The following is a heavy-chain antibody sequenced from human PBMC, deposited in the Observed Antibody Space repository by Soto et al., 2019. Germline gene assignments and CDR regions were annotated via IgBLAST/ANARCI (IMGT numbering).Heavy chain of an antibody. CDR3: VSYCGGSYWLDP. CDR1: GFIVSNNY. Sequence: GVSLRLSCSASGFIVSNNYMSWVRQAPGKGLEWVSILYSGGTTYYADSVKGRFTFSRDNSENTVFLQMNNLRVEDTAGYYCVSYCGGSYWLDPWGKGTLVTVSS. J-gene: IGHJ5*02. D-gene: IGHD2-21*01. V-gene: IGHV3-53*01. CDR2: LYSGGTT.